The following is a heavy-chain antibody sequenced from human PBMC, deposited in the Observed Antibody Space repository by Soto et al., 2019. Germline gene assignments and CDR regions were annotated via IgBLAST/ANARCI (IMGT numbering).Heavy chain of an antibody. V-gene: IGHV4-59*01. D-gene: IGHD3-16*02. Sequence: SETLSLTCTVSGGSISSYYWSWIRQPPGKGLEWIGYIYYSGSTNYNPSLKSRVTISVDTSKNQFSLKLSSVTAADTAVYYCASSETMITFGGVIAAYFDYWGQGTLVTVS. CDR1: GGSISSYY. CDR3: ASSETMITFGGVIAAYFDY. J-gene: IGHJ4*02. CDR2: IYYSGST.